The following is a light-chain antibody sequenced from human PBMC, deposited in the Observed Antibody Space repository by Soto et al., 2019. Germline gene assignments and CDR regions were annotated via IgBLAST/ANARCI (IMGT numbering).Light chain of an antibody. Sequence: QSVLTQPPSVSGAPGLRVTISCTGSISNIGAGYDVQWYQQLPGSAPKLLIYVSTDRASGVPDRFSGSKSGTSASLTITGLQAEDEADYYCQSYDRSLSVVFGGGTKVTVL. J-gene: IGLJ2*01. CDR1: ISNIGAGYD. CDR2: VST. V-gene: IGLV1-40*01. CDR3: QSYDRSLSVV.